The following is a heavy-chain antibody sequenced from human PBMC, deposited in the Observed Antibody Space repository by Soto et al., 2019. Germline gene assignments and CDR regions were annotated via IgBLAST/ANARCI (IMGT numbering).Heavy chain of an antibody. CDR1: GFTFSSYA. V-gene: IGHV3-30-3*01. CDR3: ARSGYFSGGSCHDAFDI. CDR2: ISYDGSNK. D-gene: IGHD2-15*01. J-gene: IGHJ3*02. Sequence: QVQLVESGGGVVQPGRSLRLSCAASGFTFSSYAMHWVRQAPGKGLEWVAVISYDGSNKYYADSVKGRFTISRDNSKNTLYLQMNSLRAEDTAVYYCARSGYFSGGSCHDAFDIWGQGTMVTVSS.